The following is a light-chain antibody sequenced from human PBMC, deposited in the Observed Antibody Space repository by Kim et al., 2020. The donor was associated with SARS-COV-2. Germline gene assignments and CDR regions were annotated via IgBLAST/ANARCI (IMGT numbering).Light chain of an antibody. Sequence: DIQLTQSPSSLSASVGDRVTLSCRASQSISRYLNWYQLKPGKAPQLLISAASNLQSGVPSRFSGSGSGTDFTLTISGLHPEDFATYYCQQSYIDPGFGQGTKVDIK. CDR1: QSISRY. V-gene: IGKV1-39*01. CDR3: QQSYIDPG. CDR2: AAS. J-gene: IGKJ1*01.